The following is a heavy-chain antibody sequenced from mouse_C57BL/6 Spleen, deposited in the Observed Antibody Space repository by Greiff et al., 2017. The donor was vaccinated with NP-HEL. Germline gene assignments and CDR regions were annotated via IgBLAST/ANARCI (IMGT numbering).Heavy chain of an antibody. CDR1: GFNIKDDY. J-gene: IGHJ4*01. D-gene: IGHD2-10*01. Sequence: EVKLVESGAELVRPGASVKLSCTASGFNIKDDYMHWVKQRPEQGLEWIGWIDPENGDTEYASKFQGKATITADTSSNTAYLQLSSLTSEDTAVYYCTTSYHYAMDYWGQGTSVTVSS. V-gene: IGHV14-4*01. CDR2: IDPENGDT. CDR3: TTSYHYAMDY.